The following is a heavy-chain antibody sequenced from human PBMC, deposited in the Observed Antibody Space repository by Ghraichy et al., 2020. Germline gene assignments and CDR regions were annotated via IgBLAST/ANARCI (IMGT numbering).Heavy chain of an antibody. Sequence: SVKVSCKASGATFSSYAISWVRQAPGQGLEWMGGIIPIFGTANYAQKFQGRVTITADESTSTAYMELSSLRSEDTAVYYCASPPRGTGYCSSTSCGLDVWGKGPRSPSPQ. V-gene: IGHV1-69*13. D-gene: IGHD2-2*01. CDR3: ASPPRGTGYCSSTSCGLDV. CDR1: GATFSSYA. CDR2: IIPIFGTA. J-gene: IGHJ6*04.